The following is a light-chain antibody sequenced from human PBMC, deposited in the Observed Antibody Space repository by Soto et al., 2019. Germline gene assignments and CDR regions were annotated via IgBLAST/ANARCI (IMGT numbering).Light chain of an antibody. Sequence: DIQMTQSPSSLSASVGDRVGITCRASQDIRSYLNWYQQKPGKAPELLIYATSNLQSGVPPRFSASGSGTDFTLTISSLQPEDFATYYCQQGYSTQWTSGQGTKVEIK. CDR3: QQGYSTQWT. CDR2: ATS. J-gene: IGKJ1*01. V-gene: IGKV1-39*01. CDR1: QDIRSY.